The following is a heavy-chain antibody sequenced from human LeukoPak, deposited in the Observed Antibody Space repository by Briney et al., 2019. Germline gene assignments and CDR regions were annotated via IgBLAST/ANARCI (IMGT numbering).Heavy chain of an antibody. CDR3: ARWFAAGRGFDY. J-gene: IGHJ4*02. D-gene: IGHD6-13*01. CDR2: INHSGST. Sequence: PSETLSLTCAVYGGSFSGYYWSWIRQPPGKGLEWIGEINHSGSTNYNPSLKSRVTISVDTSKTQFSLKLSSVTAADTAVYYCARWFAAGRGFDYWGQGTLVSVSS. CDR1: GGSFSGYY. V-gene: IGHV4-34*01.